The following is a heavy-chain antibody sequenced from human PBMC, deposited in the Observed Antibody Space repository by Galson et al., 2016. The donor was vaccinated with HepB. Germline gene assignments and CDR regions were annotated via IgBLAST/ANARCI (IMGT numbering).Heavy chain of an antibody. J-gene: IGHJ6*02. V-gene: IGHV3-48*02. CDR3: TRDPQRGYDIDV. Sequence: SLRLSCAASGFIFSSYSMNWVRQAPGKGLEWVSHITHGSTIYYADPVRGRFTISRDNAQNTLYLQMNSLIDEDTAVYYFTRDPQRGYDIDVWGQGTPVTVSS. CDR1: GFIFSSYS. CDR2: ITHGSTI. D-gene: IGHD6-25*01.